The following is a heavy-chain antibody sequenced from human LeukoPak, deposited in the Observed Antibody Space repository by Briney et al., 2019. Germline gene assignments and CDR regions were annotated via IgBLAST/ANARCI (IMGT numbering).Heavy chain of an antibody. CDR1: GNTFTGYC. J-gene: IGHJ4*02. CDR2: INPNSGAT. Sequence: ASVKVSCKASGNTFTGYCVHWVRQAPGQGLEWIGWINPNSGATDYAQRFQGRVTMTRDTSIRTAYLDLSSLRFDDTAVYYCARDRDGARSDLEYWGQGTLVIVSS. D-gene: IGHD4/OR15-4a*01. CDR3: ARDRDGARSDLEY. V-gene: IGHV1-2*02.